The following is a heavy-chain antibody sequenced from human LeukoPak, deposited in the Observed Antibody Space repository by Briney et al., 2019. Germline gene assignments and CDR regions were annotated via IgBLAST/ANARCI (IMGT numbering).Heavy chain of an antibody. V-gene: IGHV5-51*01. CDR2: IYPGDSAT. CDR1: GYIFTSYW. Sequence: KHGESLKISCKGSGYIFTSYWIGWVRQMPGKGLEWMGIIYPGDSATRYSPSFQGQVTISADKSISTAYLQWSSLTASDTAMYYCARKISQGIGIVIEGFDFWGQGTMVTVSS. CDR3: ARKISQGIGIVIEGFDF. D-gene: IGHD3-3*01. J-gene: IGHJ3*01.